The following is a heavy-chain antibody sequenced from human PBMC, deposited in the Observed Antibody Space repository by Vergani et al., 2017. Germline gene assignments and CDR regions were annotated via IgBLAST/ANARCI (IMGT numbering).Heavy chain of an antibody. D-gene: IGHD3-22*01. Sequence: EVQLVESGGGLVKPGGSLRLSCAASGFTFSSYSMNWVRQAPGKGLEWVSSISSSSSYIYYADSVKGRFTISRDNAKNSLYLQMNSLRAEDTAVYYCAXGSPRVYDSSGYSQYYYYMDVWGKGTTVTVSS. CDR3: AXGSPRVYDSSGYSQYYYYMDV. V-gene: IGHV3-21*01. J-gene: IGHJ6*03. CDR1: GFTFSSYS. CDR2: ISSSSSYI.